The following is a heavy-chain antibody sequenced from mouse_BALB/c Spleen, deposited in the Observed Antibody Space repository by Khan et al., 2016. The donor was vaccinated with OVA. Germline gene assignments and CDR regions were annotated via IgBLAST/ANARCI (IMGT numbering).Heavy chain of an antibody. D-gene: IGHD1-1*01. CDR3: SRDRNYYGSSFYFDY. V-gene: IGHV5-6-4*01. CDR2: ITSGGSYT. Sequence: LVESGGGLVKPGGSLKLSCAASGFTFSSYSMSWVRQTPEKRLEWVATITSGGSYTYYPDSVKGRFTISRDNARNTLYLQMSSLKSEDTAMYYCSRDRNYYGSSFYFDYWGQGTTLTVSS. J-gene: IGHJ2*01. CDR1: GFTFSSYS.